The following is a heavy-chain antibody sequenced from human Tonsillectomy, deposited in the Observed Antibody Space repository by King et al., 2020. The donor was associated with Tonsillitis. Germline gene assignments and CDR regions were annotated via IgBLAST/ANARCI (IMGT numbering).Heavy chain of an antibody. D-gene: IGHD6-19*01. Sequence: QLVQSGGGLVKPGGSLRLSCAASGFTFSSYNMNWVRQAPGKGLEWVSSISSSSSYIHYADSVKGRFTISRDNAKNSLYLQMNSLLAEDPAVVYCASALNHVGGTFLAVAGNICYWGQGTLVTVSS. CDR1: GFTFSSYN. CDR3: ASALNHVGGTFLAVAGNICY. J-gene: IGHJ4*02. V-gene: IGHV3-21*01. CDR2: ISSSSSYI.